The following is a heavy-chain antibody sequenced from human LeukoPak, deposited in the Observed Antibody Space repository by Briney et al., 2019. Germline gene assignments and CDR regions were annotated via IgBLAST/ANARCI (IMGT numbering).Heavy chain of an antibody. J-gene: IGHJ4*02. CDR3: ASGYCSGGSCYIQSFDY. CDR1: GYTFTGYY. D-gene: IGHD2-15*01. V-gene: IGHV1-2*02. CDR2: INPNSGGT. Sequence: GASVKVSCKASGYTFTGYYMHWVRQAPGQGLEWMGWINPNSGGTNYAQEFQGRVTMTRDTSISTAYMELSRLRSDDTAVYYCASGYCSGGSCYIQSFDYWGQGTLVTVSS.